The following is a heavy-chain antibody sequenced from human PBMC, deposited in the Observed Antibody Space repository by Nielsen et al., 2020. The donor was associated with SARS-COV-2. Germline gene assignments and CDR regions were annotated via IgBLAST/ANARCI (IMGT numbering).Heavy chain of an antibody. J-gene: IGHJ4*02. CDR2: NSPFNGNT. Sequence: ASVKVSCKASGYTFTNFGISWVRQAPGQGLEWMGWNSPFNGNTNLPPKFQGRVTMTADTSTDTAYMELSSLRSDDTAVYYCARESLYNIGVTDPRADYWGQGSLVTVSS. V-gene: IGHV1-18*01. CDR1: GYTFTNFG. CDR3: ARESLYNIGVTDPRADY. D-gene: IGHD6-19*01.